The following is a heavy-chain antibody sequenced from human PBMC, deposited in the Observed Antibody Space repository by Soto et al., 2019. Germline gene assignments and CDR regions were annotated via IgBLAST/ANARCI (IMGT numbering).Heavy chain of an antibody. CDR2: ITDSGTGT. D-gene: IGHD6-13*01. J-gene: IGHJ4*02. CDR1: GFTFSSCV. CDR3: AKGLINGRWYAED. V-gene: IGHV3-23*01. Sequence: EVHLLEPGGGLVHPGESLRLSCGASGFTFSSCVMTWVRQAPGKGLEWVSCITDSGTGTYYADSVKGRFTISRDNSKNTMYLQMNNLRVEDTGVYYCAKGLINGRWYAEDWGQGTLVTVSS.